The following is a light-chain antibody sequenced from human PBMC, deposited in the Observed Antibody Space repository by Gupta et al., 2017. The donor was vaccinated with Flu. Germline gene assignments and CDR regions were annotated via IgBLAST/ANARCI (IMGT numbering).Light chain of an antibody. CDR2: AAS. J-gene: IGKJ1*01. V-gene: IGKV1-39*01. CDR1: QNIFRF. Sequence: PSSLSAFVGDRGTITCRASQNIFRFLSWYQQKPRKAPKLVIYAASSLQSGVPSRFSGSGSGTEFTLNISRLQPEDFATYYCQQRDYTPGTFGQGTKVEIK. CDR3: QQRDYTPGT.